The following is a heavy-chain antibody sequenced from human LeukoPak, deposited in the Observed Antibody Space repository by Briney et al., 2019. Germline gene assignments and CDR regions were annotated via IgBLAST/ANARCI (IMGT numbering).Heavy chain of an antibody. D-gene: IGHD3-3*01. CDR1: GFTFSSYG. Sequence: HPGGSLRLSCAASGFTFSSYGMHWVRQAPGKGLEWVAVISYDGSNKYYADSVKGRFTISRDNSKNTLYLQMNSLRAEDTAVYYCAKGHPSTIFGVVQDAFDIWGQGTMVTVSS. V-gene: IGHV3-30*18. CDR2: ISYDGSNK. CDR3: AKGHPSTIFGVVQDAFDI. J-gene: IGHJ3*02.